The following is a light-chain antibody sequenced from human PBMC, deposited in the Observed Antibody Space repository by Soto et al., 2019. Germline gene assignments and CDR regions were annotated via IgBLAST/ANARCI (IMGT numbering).Light chain of an antibody. CDR2: GAS. V-gene: IGKV3-20*01. J-gene: IGKJ1*01. CDR1: QTVRNNY. CDR3: HQYGSSPGT. Sequence: EFVLTQSPGTLSLSPGERATLSCRASQTVRNNYLAWYQQKPGQAPRLLIYGASSRATGIPDRFSGSGSGTDFTLSISRLEPEDLAVYYCHQYGSSPGTFGQGTKVDIK.